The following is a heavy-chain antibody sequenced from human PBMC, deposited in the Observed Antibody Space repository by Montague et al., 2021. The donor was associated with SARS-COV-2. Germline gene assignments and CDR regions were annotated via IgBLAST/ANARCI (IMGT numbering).Heavy chain of an antibody. CDR1: SPWTVSGNS. CDR3: ARADFYADCSSTSCYMRGDAFDI. J-gene: IGHJ3*02. CDR2: IDFCVNT. Sequence: TLSLTCPVPSPWTVSGNSGADRMSPRLNTSHVRISYIDFCVNTYYNPSLKSRVTISVDTSKNQFSLKLSSVTAADTAVYYCARADFYADCSSTSCYMRGDAFDIWGKGTMVTVSS. D-gene: IGHD2-2*02. V-gene: IGHV4-31*03.